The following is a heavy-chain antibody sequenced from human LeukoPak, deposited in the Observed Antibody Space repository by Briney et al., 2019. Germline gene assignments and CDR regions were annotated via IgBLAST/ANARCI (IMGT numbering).Heavy chain of an antibody. CDR2: ISAYNGNT. CDR3: ARDVQDIILVRGGMDI. J-gene: IGHJ6*02. V-gene: IGHV1-18*01. D-gene: IGHD2-2*01. CDR1: GYTFTSYG. Sequence: ASVKVSCKASGYTFTSYGISWVRQAPGQGLEWMGWISAYNGNTNYAQKLQGRVTMTTDTSTSTAYMELRSLRSDDTAVYYCARDVQDIILVRGGMDIWGQGTTVTVSS.